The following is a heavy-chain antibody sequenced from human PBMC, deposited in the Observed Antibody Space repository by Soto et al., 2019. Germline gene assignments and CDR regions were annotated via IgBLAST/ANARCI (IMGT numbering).Heavy chain of an antibody. CDR1: GFTFSTYW. D-gene: IGHD6-6*01. Sequence: EVQLVESGGGLVQPGGSLRLSCAASGFTFSTYWMNWVRQAPGKGLEWVANINPDGSEKYYVDSVKGRFTISRDNAKNSLYQQMNSLRAEDTSVYYCAREFVSSGAFDIWGQGTMVTVSS. V-gene: IGHV3-7*01. CDR2: INPDGSEK. CDR3: AREFVSSGAFDI. J-gene: IGHJ3*02.